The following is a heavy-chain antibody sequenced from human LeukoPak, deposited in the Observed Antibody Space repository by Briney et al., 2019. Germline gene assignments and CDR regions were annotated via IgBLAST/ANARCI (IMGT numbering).Heavy chain of an antibody. D-gene: IGHD3-16*02. CDR3: ARQEQYYDYVWGSYRHALGAFDI. Sequence: PSETLSLTCTVSGGSIRSSSYYWGWIRQPPGKGLEWIGCIYYTGSTYYNPSLKSRVTISVDKSKNQFSLKLSSVTAADTAVYYCARQEQYYDYVWGSYRHALGAFDIWGQGTMVTVSS. CDR2: IYYTGST. V-gene: IGHV4-39*01. CDR1: GGSIRSSSYY. J-gene: IGHJ3*02.